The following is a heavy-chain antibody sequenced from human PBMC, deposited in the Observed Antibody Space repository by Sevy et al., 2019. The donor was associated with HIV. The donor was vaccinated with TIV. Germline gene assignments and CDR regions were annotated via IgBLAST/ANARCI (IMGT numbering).Heavy chain of an antibody. CDR1: GYTFTGYY. CDR2: INPDSGGP. V-gene: IGHV1-2*02. CDR3: VRDDRDGYFEY. Sequence: VSVKVSCKASGYTFTGYYMHWVRQAPGQGLQWMGWINPDSGGPNYAPTFQGRVTLTRDTSISTAYMELSRLKSDDTAVYYCVRDDRDGYFEYWGQGTLVTVSS. J-gene: IGHJ4*02.